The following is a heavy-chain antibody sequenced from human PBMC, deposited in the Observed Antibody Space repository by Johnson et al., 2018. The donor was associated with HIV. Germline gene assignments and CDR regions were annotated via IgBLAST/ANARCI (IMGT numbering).Heavy chain of an antibody. CDR3: AKDRSRLHDAFDI. CDR1: GFTFSSYA. Sequence: QVQLVESGGGVVQPGRSLRLSCAASGFTFSSYAMHWVRLAPGKGLEWVAVILYDGSDKYYADSVQGLFTISRDNSNNTLYLQMNTLGAEDTAVYYCAKDRSRLHDAFDIWGQGTMVTVSS. J-gene: IGHJ3*02. CDR2: ILYDGSDK. V-gene: IGHV3-30*04. D-gene: IGHD5-24*01.